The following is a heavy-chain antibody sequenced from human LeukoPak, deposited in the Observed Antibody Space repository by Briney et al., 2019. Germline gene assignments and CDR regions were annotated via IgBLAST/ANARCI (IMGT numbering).Heavy chain of an antibody. CDR1: GFTFSSYA. CDR2: IYSGGST. CDR3: ASSQLSSGYYYGMDV. V-gene: IGHV3-53*01. J-gene: IGHJ6*02. Sequence: GGSLRLSCAASGFTFSSYAMSWVRQAPGKGLEWVSVIYSGGSTYYADSVKGRFTISRDNSKNTLYLQMNSLRAEDTAVYYCASSQLSSGYYYGMDVWGQGTTVTVSS.